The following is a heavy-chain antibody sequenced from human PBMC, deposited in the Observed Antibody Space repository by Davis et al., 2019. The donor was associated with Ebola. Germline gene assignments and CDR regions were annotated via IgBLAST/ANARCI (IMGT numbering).Heavy chain of an antibody. D-gene: IGHD2-8*01. Sequence: MPSETLSLTCAVYGASSSGYYWSWIRQPPGKGLEWLGEINHSGSTNYNPSLNSRVTISVDTSKNQFSLKLSSVTAADTAVYHCARGYANWFDPWGQGTLVTVSS. V-gene: IGHV4-34*01. CDR2: INHSGST. CDR1: GASSSGYY. J-gene: IGHJ5*02. CDR3: ARGYANWFDP.